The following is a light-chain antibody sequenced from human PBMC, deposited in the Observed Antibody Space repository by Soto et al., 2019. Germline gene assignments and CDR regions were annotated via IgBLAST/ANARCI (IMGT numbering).Light chain of an antibody. V-gene: IGKV3-20*01. CDR2: GAS. CDR3: QFGSMVWT. Sequence: EIVLTQSPGTLSLSPGERATLSCRASQSVSDMYFAWYQQKPGQAPRLLIYGASRRATGIPVRFSGSGAGTDFTLTSSRLEVEDFAVYYCQFGSMVWTFGQGTKVEI. CDR1: QSVSDMY. J-gene: IGKJ1*01.